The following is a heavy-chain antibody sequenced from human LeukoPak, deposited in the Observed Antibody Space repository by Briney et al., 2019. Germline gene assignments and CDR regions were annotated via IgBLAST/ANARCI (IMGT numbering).Heavy chain of an antibody. Sequence: GSLRLSCAASGFTVSSKYMSWVRQAPGKGLEWVSVIYSGGSTYYADSVKGRFTISRDNSKNTLYLQMNSLRAEDTAVYYCARADEWLISYFDYWGQGTLVTVSS. CDR1: GFTVSSKY. CDR2: IYSGGST. J-gene: IGHJ4*02. D-gene: IGHD5-12*01. CDR3: ARADEWLISYFDY. V-gene: IGHV3-66*01.